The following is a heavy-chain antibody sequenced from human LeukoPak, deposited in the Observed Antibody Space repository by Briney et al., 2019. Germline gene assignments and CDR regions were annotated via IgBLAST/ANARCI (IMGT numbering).Heavy chain of an antibody. CDR2: ISYDGSNK. V-gene: IGHV3-30*04. J-gene: IGHJ4*02. CDR1: GFTFSSYA. D-gene: IGHD5-12*01. Sequence: PGGSLKLSCAASGFTFSSYAMHWVRQAPGKGLEWVAVISYDGSNKYYADSVKGRFTISRDNSKNTLYLQMNSLRAEDTAVYYCASPIAVATIGAPDYWGQGTLVTVSS. CDR3: ASPIAVATIGAPDY.